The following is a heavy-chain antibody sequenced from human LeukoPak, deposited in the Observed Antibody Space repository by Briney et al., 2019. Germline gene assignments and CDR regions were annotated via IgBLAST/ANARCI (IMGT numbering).Heavy chain of an antibody. Sequence: PGGSLRLSCATSGFTFSDYEMNWVRQAPGRGLEWVAYINPSGSTIYYADSVKGRFTISRDNAKNSLYLQMNSLIDEDTATYYCAAILGDGYNYWGQGTLVTVSS. V-gene: IGHV3-48*03. J-gene: IGHJ4*02. CDR1: GFTFSDYE. CDR3: AAILGDGYNY. CDR2: INPSGSTI. D-gene: IGHD5-24*01.